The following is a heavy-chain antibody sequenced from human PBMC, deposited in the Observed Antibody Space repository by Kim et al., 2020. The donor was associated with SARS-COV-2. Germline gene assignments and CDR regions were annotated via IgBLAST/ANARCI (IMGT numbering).Heavy chain of an antibody. J-gene: IGHJ1*01. CDR2: IYTSGRT. Sequence: SETLSLTCTVSGDSLSSDYWSWNRQPAGKGLEWIGRIYTSGRTNYNPSLQSRVTMSVDMSKNQFSLNLSSVTAADTAVSYCASALGHWCQGTLVTVSS. V-gene: IGHV4-4*07. D-gene: IGHD3-16*02. CDR3: ASALGH. CDR1: GDSLSSDY.